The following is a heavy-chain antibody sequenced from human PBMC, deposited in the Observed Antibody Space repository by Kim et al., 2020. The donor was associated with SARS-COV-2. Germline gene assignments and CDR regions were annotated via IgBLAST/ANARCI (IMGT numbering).Heavy chain of an antibody. CDR2: ISYDGSNK. CDR1: GFTFSSYG. J-gene: IGHJ4*02. CDR3: AKDGSSYLFDY. V-gene: IGHV3-30*18. Sequence: GGSLRLSCAASGFTFSSYGMHWVRQAPGKGLEWVAVISYDGSNKYYADSVKGRFTISRDNSKNTLYLQMNSLRAEDTAVYYCAKDGSSYLFDYWGQGTLVTVSS. D-gene: IGHD5-18*01.